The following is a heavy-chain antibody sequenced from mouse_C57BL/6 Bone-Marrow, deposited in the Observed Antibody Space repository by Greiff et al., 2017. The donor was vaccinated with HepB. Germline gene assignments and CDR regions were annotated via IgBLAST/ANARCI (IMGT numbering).Heavy chain of an antibody. V-gene: IGHV2-5*01. CDR1: GFSLTSYG. CDR2: IWRGGST. CDR3: AKKGVLIYAMDY. J-gene: IGHJ4*01. Sequence: VQLQQSGPGLVQPSQSLSITCTVSGFSLTSYGVHWVRQSPGKGLEWMGVIWRGGSTDYNAAFMSRLSTTKDNSKSQVFFKMNSLQADDTAIYYCAKKGVLIYAMDYWGQGTSVTVSS.